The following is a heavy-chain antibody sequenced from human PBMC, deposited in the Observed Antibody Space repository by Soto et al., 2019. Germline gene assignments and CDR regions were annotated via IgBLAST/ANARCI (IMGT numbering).Heavy chain of an antibody. CDR1: GYTFTSYG. J-gene: IGHJ6*02. V-gene: IGHV1-18*01. CDR2: ISAYNGNT. CDR3: ASFTGYSGSCYVDAYYYYGMDV. D-gene: IGHD1-26*01. Sequence: QVQLVQSGAEVKKPGASVKVSCKASGYTFTSYGISWVRQAPGQGLEWMGWISAYNGNTNYAQKHQGRVTMTTDTSTSTDYMELGSLSSDDTAVYYCASFTGYSGSCYVDAYYYYGMDVCGQGTTVTVSS.